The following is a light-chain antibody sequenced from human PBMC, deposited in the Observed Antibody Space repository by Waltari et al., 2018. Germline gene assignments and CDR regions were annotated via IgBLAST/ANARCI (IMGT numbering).Light chain of an antibody. V-gene: IGKV4-1*01. J-gene: IGKJ2*01. CDR1: QSVLYSSNNMNY. CDR3: QQYYSTPYT. CDR2: WAS. Sequence: DIVMTQSPDSLAVSLGERATINCKSSQSVLYSSNNMNYLAWYQQKPGQPPKLLIYWASTRGSGVPDRFSGSGSGTDFTLTISSLQAEDVAVYYCQQYYSTPYTFGQGTKL.